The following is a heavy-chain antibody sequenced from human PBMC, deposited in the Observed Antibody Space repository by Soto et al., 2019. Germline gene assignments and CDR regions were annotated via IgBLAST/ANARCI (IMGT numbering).Heavy chain of an antibody. J-gene: IGHJ6*02. CDR2: ISPFNGRR. CDR3: GRCIQPSVPSATDV. CDR1: GYTFTSHG. Sequence: ASVKVSCNASGYTFTSHGISWVLQAPGQGLEWVGWISPFNGRRDIGDSFQGRVSMSTDTGSAYMEVRGLRFDDTAIYFCGRCIQPSVPSATDVWGQGTTVTVSS. V-gene: IGHV1-18*01. D-gene: IGHD1-1*01.